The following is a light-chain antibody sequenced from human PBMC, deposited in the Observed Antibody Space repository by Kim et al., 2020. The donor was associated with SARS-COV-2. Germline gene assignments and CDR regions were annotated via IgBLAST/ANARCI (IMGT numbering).Light chain of an antibody. J-gene: IGKJ2*01. V-gene: IGKV3-20*01. CDR1: QSLSSEY. Sequence: PGERATLSCRASQSLSSEYLAWYQQTSGQPPRLLIFGASSRAAGIPDRFSGSGSGTDFTLTISRLEPEDFAVYYCQQYTRSPPAYTFVQGTKLEI. CDR2: GAS. CDR3: QQYTRSPPAYT.